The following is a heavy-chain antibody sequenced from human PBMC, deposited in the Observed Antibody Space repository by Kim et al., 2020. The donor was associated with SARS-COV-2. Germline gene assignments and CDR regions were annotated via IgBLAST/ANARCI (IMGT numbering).Heavy chain of an antibody. Sequence: KHYADYVKGRFTISRDNSKNTLYLQMNSLRAEDTAVYYCARDTDKGELGYWGQGTLVTVSS. D-gene: IGHD3-16*01. CDR2: K. J-gene: IGHJ4*02. V-gene: IGHV3-30*01. CDR3: ARDTDKGELGY.